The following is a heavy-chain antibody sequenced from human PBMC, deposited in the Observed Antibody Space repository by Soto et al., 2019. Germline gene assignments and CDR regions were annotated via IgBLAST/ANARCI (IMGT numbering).Heavy chain of an antibody. D-gene: IGHD2-2*01. CDR1: GFTFSSYA. Sequence: PGGSLRLSCAASGFTFSSYAMHWVRQAPGKGLEWVAVISYDGSNKYYADSVKGRFTISRDNSKNTLYLQMNSLKTEDTAVYYCTTVTRYWGQGTLVTVSS. CDR3: TTVTRY. CDR2: ISYDGSNK. V-gene: IGHV3-30-3*01. J-gene: IGHJ4*02.